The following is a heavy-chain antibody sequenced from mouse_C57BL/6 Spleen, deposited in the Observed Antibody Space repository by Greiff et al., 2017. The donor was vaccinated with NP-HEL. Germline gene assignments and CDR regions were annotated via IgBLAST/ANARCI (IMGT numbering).Heavy chain of an antibody. Sequence: QVQLQQSGAELVRPGASVKLSCKASGYTFTDYYINWVKQRPGQGLEWIARIYPGSGNTYYNEKFKGKATLTAEKSSSTAYMQLSSLTSEDSAVYFCARLGYGSSYGAMDYWGQGTSVTVSS. CDR1: GYTFTDYY. V-gene: IGHV1-76*01. J-gene: IGHJ4*01. D-gene: IGHD1-1*01. CDR2: IYPGSGNT. CDR3: ARLGYGSSYGAMDY.